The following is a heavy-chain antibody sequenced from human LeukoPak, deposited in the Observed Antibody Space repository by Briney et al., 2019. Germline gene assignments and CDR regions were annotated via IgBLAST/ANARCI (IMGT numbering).Heavy chain of an antibody. J-gene: IGHJ4*02. V-gene: IGHV4-34*01. Sequence: PSETLSLTCAVYGGSFSGYYWSWIRQPPGKGLEWIGEINHSGSTNNNPSLKSRVTISVDTSKNQFSLKLSSVTAADTAVYYCARTRWLGAALGYWGQGTLVTVSS. CDR2: INHSGST. CDR3: ARTRWLGAALGY. CDR1: GGSFSGYY. D-gene: IGHD6-19*01.